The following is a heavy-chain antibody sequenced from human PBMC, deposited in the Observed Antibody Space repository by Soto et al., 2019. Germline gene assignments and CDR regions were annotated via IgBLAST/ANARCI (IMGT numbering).Heavy chain of an antibody. CDR1: GGSISSSSYY. V-gene: IGHV4-39*02. J-gene: IGHJ6*02. CDR3: AREEAAAPLDYYYGMDV. D-gene: IGHD6-13*01. CDR2: IYYSGST. Sequence: QLQLQESGPGLVKPSETLSLTCTVSGGSISSSSYYWGWIRQPPGKGLEWIGSIYYSGSTYYNPSLKSRVTISVDTSKNQFSLKLSSVTAADTAVYYCAREEAAAPLDYYYGMDVWGQGTTVTVSS.